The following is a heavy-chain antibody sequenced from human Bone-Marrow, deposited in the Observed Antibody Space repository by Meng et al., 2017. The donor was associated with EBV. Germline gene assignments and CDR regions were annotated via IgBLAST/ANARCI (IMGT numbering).Heavy chain of an antibody. V-gene: IGHV1-3*01. CDR3: ARGRREVTTYY. J-gene: IGHJ4*02. CDR2: INAGNGNT. CDR1: GYTFTSYA. D-gene: IGHD4-17*01. Sequence: QARLVQSGAEVKKPGASVNVSCKASGYTFTSYAMHWVRQAPGQRLEWMGWINAGNGNTKYSQKFQGRVTITRDTSASTAYMELSSLRSEDTAVYYCARGRREVTTYYWGQGTLVTVSS.